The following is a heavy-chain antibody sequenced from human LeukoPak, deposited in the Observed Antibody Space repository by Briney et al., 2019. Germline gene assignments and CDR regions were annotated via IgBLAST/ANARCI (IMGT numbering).Heavy chain of an antibody. D-gene: IGHD1-26*01. Sequence: SETLSLTCTVSGGSISSGDYYWSWIRQPPGKGLEWIGYIYYSGSTYYNPSLKSQITISVDTSKNQFSLKLSSVTAADTAVYYCARERSGSYSGFDYWGQGTLVTVSS. V-gene: IGHV4-30-4*01. CDR1: GGSISSGDYY. CDR2: IYYSGST. J-gene: IGHJ4*02. CDR3: ARERSGSYSGFDY.